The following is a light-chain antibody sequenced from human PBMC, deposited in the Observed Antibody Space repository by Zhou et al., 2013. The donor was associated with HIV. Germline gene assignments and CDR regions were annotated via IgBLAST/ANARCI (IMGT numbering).Light chain of an antibody. CDR3: QQNSLSPIT. V-gene: IGKV1-12*01. Sequence: DIQMTQSPSSVSASVGDRVTISCRASQGIGSWLAWFQQKPGKAPTLLIYKASILQVEVPSRFSGSGSGTEFSLTISSLQPDDFATYYCQQNSLSPITFGQGTRLQI. J-gene: IGKJ5*01. CDR2: KAS. CDR1: QGIGSW.